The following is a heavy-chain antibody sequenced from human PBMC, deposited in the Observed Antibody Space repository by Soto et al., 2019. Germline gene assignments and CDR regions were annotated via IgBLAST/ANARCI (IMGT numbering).Heavy chain of an antibody. Sequence: SDTLSLTCTVSDGSISSYYWSWLRQPPGKGLEWIGYIYDSGSTLYNPSLKSRVTISVDRSNNRFSLKLRSVTAADTAVYYCASVWDNTAPKFDYCGQGTLVTVSS. D-gene: IGHD2-8*01. CDR2: IYDSGST. CDR3: ASVWDNTAPKFDY. J-gene: IGHJ4*02. CDR1: DGSISSYY. V-gene: IGHV4-59*12.